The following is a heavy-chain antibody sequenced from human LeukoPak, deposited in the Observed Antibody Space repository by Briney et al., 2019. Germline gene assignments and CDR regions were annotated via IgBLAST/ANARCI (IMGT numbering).Heavy chain of an antibody. CDR3: AKHSSGWYGDAFDS. D-gene: IGHD6-19*01. Sequence: GRSLRLSCAASGFTFSSYAMHWVRQAPGKGLEWVSAISGSGGSTNYADSVKGRFTISRDNSRNTVYLQMNSLRAEDTAVYYCAKHSSGWYGDAFDSWGQGTMVSVSS. V-gene: IGHV3-23*01. CDR1: GFTFSSYA. J-gene: IGHJ3*02. CDR2: ISGSGGST.